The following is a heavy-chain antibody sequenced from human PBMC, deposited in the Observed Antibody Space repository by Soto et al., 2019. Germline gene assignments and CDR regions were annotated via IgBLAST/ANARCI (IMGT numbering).Heavy chain of an antibody. Sequence: QVQLVDSGGGLVKPGGSLRLSCAASGFTFSDYYMSWIRQAPGKGLEWVSYISSGGSTKYSAESVKGRFTISRDNAKKSLHLLLNSLRGEDTAMYYCARDRPYGSGLYYGLDVWGQGTTVIVAS. D-gene: IGHD6-6*01. CDR1: GFTFSDYY. CDR3: ARDRPYGSGLYYGLDV. J-gene: IGHJ6*02. V-gene: IGHV3-11*01. CDR2: ISSGGSTK.